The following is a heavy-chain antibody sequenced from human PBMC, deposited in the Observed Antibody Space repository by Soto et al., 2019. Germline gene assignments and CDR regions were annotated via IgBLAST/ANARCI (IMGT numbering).Heavy chain of an antibody. CDR1: GGSFSGYY. CDR2: INHSGST. V-gene: IGHV4-34*01. D-gene: IGHD3-10*01. J-gene: IGHJ5*02. Sequence: SETLSLTCAVYGGSFSGYYWSWIRQPPGKGLEWIGEINHSGSTNYNPSLKSRVTISVDTSKNQFSLKLSSVTAADTAVYYCARHEHYASGSYSWGQGTLVTVSS. CDR3: ARHEHYASGSYS.